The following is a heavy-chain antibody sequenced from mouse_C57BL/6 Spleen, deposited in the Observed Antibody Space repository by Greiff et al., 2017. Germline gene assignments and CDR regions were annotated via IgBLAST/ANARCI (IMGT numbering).Heavy chain of an antibody. CDR3: ARTGNYGQRGAMDY. V-gene: IGHV1-49*01. CDR1: YFAFMASA. Sequence: LQQSGAELVRPGSSVKLSCKDSYFAFMASAMHWVKQRPGHGLEWIGSFTMYSDATEYSENFKGQATLTANTASSTAYLELSSLTSEDSAVYYCARTGNYGQRGAMDYWGQGTSVTVSS. J-gene: IGHJ4*01. D-gene: IGHD1-1*01. CDR2: FTMYSDAT.